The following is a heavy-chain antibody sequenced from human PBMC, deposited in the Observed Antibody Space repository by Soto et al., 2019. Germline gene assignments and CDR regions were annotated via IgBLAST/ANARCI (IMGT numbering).Heavy chain of an antibody. J-gene: IGHJ3*01. Sequence: EVQLVESGGGMVQPGGSLRLSCAASGFSFSSNWMNWVRQAPGKGLEWVANINGDGSQEYFVDSVKGRFTISRDNSKNSLYLQMNSLRVQDVALYYCLSGGASSSWGQGTMVTVSS. CDR1: GFSFSSNW. CDR3: LSGGASSS. V-gene: IGHV3-7*01. D-gene: IGHD6-6*01. CDR2: INGDGSQE.